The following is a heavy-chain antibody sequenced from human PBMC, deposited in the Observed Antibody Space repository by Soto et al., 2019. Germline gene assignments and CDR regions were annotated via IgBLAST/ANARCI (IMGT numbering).Heavy chain of an antibody. CDR1: GFTFSSYG. CDR3: AKDFYHRCSSTSCYPLFYY. J-gene: IGHJ4*02. Sequence: QVQLVESGGGVVQPGRSLRLSCAASGFTFSSYGMHWVRQAPGKGLEWVAVISYDGSNKYYADSVKGRFTISRDNSKNTLYLQMNSLRAEDTAVYYCAKDFYHRCSSTSCYPLFYYWGQGTLVTVSS. CDR2: ISYDGSNK. V-gene: IGHV3-30*18. D-gene: IGHD2-2*01.